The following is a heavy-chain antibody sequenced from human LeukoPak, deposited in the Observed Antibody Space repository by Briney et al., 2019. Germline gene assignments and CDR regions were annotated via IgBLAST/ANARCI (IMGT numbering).Heavy chain of an antibody. CDR3: AREYDSSGDYYFDY. CDR1: GGSISSGGYS. CDR2: IYHSGST. V-gene: IGHV4-30-2*01. J-gene: IGHJ4*02. D-gene: IGHD3-22*01. Sequence: SETLSLTCAVSGGSISSGGYSWSWIRQPPGKGLEWIGYIYHSGSTYYNPSLKSRVTISVDRSKNQFSLKLSSVTAADTAVYYCAREYDSSGDYYFDYWGQGTLVTVSS.